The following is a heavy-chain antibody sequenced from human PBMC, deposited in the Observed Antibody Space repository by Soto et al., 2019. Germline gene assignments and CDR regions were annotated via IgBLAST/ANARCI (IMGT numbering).Heavy chain of an antibody. CDR1: GGSISSYY. CDR2: TYYSGST. CDR3: ARTPPSSRFSKVYYMDV. Sequence: SETLSLTCTVSGGSISSYYWSWIRQPPGKGLEWIGYTYYSGSTNYNPSLKSRVTISVDTSKNQFSLKLSSVTAADTAVYYCARTPPSSRFSKVYYMDVWGKGTTVTSP. J-gene: IGHJ6*03. V-gene: IGHV4-59*01. D-gene: IGHD3-3*01.